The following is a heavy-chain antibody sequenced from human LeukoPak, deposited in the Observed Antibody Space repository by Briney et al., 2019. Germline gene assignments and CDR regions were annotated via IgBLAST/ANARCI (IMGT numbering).Heavy chain of an antibody. V-gene: IGHV4-4*07. Sequence: SETLSLTCTVSGGSISSYYWSWIRQPAGKGLDWIGRMYISGSTNYNPSLKSRVTMSVDTSKNQFSLKLSSVTAADTAVYYCARLGATGTAFDIWGQGTMVTVSS. CDR2: MYISGST. J-gene: IGHJ3*02. CDR3: ARLGATGTAFDI. CDR1: GGSISSYY. D-gene: IGHD1-14*01.